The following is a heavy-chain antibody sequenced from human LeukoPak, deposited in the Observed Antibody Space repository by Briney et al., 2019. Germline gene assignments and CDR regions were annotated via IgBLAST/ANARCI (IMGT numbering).Heavy chain of an antibody. J-gene: IGHJ4*02. CDR3: ARLSGRDYYFDY. CDR1: GGSISSSNW. D-gene: IGHD3-10*01. V-gene: IGHV4-4*02. CDR2: IYHSGST. Sequence: SETLSLTCAVSGGSISSSNWWSWVRQPPGKGLEWIGEIYHSGSTNYNPSLKSRVTISVDKSKNQFSLKLSSVTAADMAVYYCARLSGRDYYFDYWGQGTLVTVSS.